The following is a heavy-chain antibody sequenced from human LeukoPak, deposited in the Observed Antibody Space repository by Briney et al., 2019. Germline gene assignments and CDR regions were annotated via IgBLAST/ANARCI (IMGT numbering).Heavy chain of an antibody. CDR1: GGTFSSYA. D-gene: IGHD3-3*01. CDR3: ARVNPETYDFWSGDYYYYMDV. J-gene: IGHJ6*03. V-gene: IGHV1-69*05. CDR2: IIPIFGTA. Sequence: ASVKVSCKASGGTFSSYAIGWVRQAPGQGLEWMGGIIPIFGTANYAQKFQGRVTITTDESTSTAYMELSSLRSEDTAVYYCARVNPETYDFWSGDYYYYMDVWGKGTTVTVSS.